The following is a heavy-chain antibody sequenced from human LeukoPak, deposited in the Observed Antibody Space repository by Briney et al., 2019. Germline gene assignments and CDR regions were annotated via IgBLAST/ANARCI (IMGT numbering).Heavy chain of an antibody. CDR2: IRSKANSYAT. J-gene: IGHJ5*02. CDR1: GFTFSGSA. Sequence: GGSLRLSCAASGFTFSGSAMHWVRQASGKGLEWVGRIRSKANSYATAYAASVKGRFTISRDDSKNTAYLQMNSLKTEDTAVYYCTRPHYYDSSGYYWFDPWRQGTLVTVSS. V-gene: IGHV3-73*01. D-gene: IGHD3-22*01. CDR3: TRPHYYDSSGYYWFDP.